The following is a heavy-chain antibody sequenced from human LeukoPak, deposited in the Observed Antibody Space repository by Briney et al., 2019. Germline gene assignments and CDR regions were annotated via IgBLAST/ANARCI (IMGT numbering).Heavy chain of an antibody. CDR1: GFTFSSYW. D-gene: IGHD3/OR15-3a*01. V-gene: IGHV3-7*01. CDR3: ARDHDFWTGYLGRDKYYFDF. Sequence: PGGSLRLSCAASGFTFSSYWMSWVRQAPGKGLEWVANIKQDGSEKYYVDSVKGRFTISRDNAKNSLYLQMNSLRAEDTAVYYCARDHDFWTGYLGRDKYYFDFWGQGTLVTVSS. CDR2: IKQDGSEK. J-gene: IGHJ4*02.